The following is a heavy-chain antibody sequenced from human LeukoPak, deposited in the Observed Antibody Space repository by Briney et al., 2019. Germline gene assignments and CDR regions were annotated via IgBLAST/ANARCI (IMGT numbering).Heavy chain of an antibody. CDR3: ARDFSYYDSSGRGDY. J-gene: IGHJ4*02. V-gene: IGHV3-21*01. CDR1: GFTFSSYS. D-gene: IGHD3-22*01. CDR2: ISSSSSYI. Sequence: PGGSLRLSGAASGFTFSSYSMNWVRQAPGKGLEWVSSISSSSSYIYYADSVKGRFTISRDNAKNSLYLQMNSLRAEDTAVYYCARDFSYYDSSGRGDYWGQGTLVTVSS.